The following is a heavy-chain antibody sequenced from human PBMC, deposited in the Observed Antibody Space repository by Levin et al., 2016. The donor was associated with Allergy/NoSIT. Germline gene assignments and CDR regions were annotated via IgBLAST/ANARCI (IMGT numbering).Heavy chain of an antibody. CDR2: IWYDGSNK. CDR3: ARDRYYDILTGSRAFDY. CDR1: GFTFSSYG. Sequence: GGSLRLSCAASGFTFSSYGMHWVRQAPGKGLEWVAVIWYDGSNKYYADSVKGRFTISRDNSKNTLYLQMNSLRAEDTAVYYCARDRYYDILTGSRAFDYWGQGTLVTVSS. J-gene: IGHJ4*02. D-gene: IGHD3-9*01. V-gene: IGHV3-33*01.